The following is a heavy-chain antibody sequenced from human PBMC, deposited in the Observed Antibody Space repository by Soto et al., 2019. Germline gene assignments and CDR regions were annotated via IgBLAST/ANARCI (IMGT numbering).Heavy chain of an antibody. CDR1: GFTFSTYA. V-gene: IGHV3-23*01. D-gene: IGHD3-3*01. CDR2: ISGSGGST. CDR3: AKRPLATVFGVAGNRFDP. Sequence: EVQLLESGGGLVQPGGSLRLSCAASGFTFSTYAMTWVRQAPGKGLEWVSGISGSGGSTYYADSVKGRFTISRDNSKNTLYLQMNSLRDEDTAVYYCAKRPLATVFGVAGNRFDPWGQGTLVTVSS. J-gene: IGHJ5*02.